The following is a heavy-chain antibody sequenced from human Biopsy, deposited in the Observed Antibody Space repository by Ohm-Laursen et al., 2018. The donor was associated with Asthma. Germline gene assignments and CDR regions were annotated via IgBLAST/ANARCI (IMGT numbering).Heavy chain of an antibody. CDR1: GGTFNTYV. J-gene: IGHJ4*02. CDR3: ARKAGSCISRTCYSLDF. V-gene: IGHV1-69*13. CDR2: INSVFGTT. D-gene: IGHD2-2*01. Sequence: SVKVSCKPLGGTFNTYVIGWVRQAPGQWLEWMGGINSVFGTTTYPQKFQDRVTITADDSTSTVYMELSSLRSEDTAVYYCARKAGSCISRTCYSLDFWGQGTLVTVSS.